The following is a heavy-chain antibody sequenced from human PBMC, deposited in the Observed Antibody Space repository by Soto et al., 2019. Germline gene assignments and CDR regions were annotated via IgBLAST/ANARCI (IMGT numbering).Heavy chain of an antibody. V-gene: IGHV5-51*01. Sequence: PGEALKSSCTGCGYHYTSYCIGWVRPMPGKGLEWMGIIYPGDSDTRYSPSFQGQVTISADKSISTAYLQWSSLKASDTAMYYCARRRVVAVAGTMYGAFDIWGQGTMVTVSS. J-gene: IGHJ3*02. CDR3: ARRRVVAVAGTMYGAFDI. CDR2: IYPGDSDT. CDR1: GYHYTSYC. D-gene: IGHD6-19*01.